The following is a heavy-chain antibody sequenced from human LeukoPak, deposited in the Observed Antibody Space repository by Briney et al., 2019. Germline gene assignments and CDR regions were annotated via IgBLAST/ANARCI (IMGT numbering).Heavy chain of an antibody. CDR3: TRGDYGSGSYYNDDY. CDR1: GFTFGDYA. J-gene: IGHJ4*02. D-gene: IGHD3-10*01. CDR2: IRGKAYGGTT. V-gene: IGHV3-49*03. Sequence: PGGSLRLSCTASGFTFGDYAMSWFRQAPGKGLEWVGFIRGKAYGGTTEYAASVKDRFTISRDDSKSIAYLQMNSLKTEDTAVYYCTRGDYGSGSYYNDDYWGQGTLVTVSS.